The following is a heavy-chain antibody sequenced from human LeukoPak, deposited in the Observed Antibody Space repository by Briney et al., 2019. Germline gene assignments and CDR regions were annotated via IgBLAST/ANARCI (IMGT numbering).Heavy chain of an antibody. Sequence: GGSLRLSCAASGFTFSRNAMNWVRQAPGKGLEWVSFISSSSNYMSYADSVKGRFTISKDNAKNSLYLQMNSLRAEDTAVYYCARPLDSSNNYFDYWGQGTLVTVSA. J-gene: IGHJ4*02. CDR3: ARPLDSSNNYFDY. CDR1: GFTFSRNA. D-gene: IGHD6-13*01. CDR2: ISSSSNYM. V-gene: IGHV3-21*01.